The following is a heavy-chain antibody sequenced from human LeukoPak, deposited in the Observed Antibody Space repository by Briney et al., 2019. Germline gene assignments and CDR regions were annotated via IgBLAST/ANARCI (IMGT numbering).Heavy chain of an antibody. J-gene: IGHJ1*01. D-gene: IGHD3-16*01. V-gene: IGHV3-23*01. CDR3: AKDDDWGRFNH. CDR2: ISPRGDIT. Sequence: GGTLRLSCAASGFTFSSYGMSWVRQAPGKGLEWVSGISPRGDITYYKDSVRGRFTISRDNFKNTVSLQLNSLRAEDTAMYYCAKDDDWGRFNHWGQGTLVTVSS. CDR1: GFTFSSYG.